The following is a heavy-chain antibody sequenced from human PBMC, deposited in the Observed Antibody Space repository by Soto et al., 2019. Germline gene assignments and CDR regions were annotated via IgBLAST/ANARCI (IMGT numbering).Heavy chain of an antibody. D-gene: IGHD3-22*01. Sequence: QVQLVQSGAEVKKPGASVKVSCKVSGYTLTELSMHWVRQAPGKGLEWMGGFDPEDGETIYAQKVQGRVTMTEDTSTDKAYMELSSLRSEDTAVYYCATVQYYYDSSGYYRLDYWGQGTLVTVSS. CDR1: GYTLTELS. CDR3: ATVQYYYDSSGYYRLDY. V-gene: IGHV1-24*01. J-gene: IGHJ4*02. CDR2: FDPEDGET.